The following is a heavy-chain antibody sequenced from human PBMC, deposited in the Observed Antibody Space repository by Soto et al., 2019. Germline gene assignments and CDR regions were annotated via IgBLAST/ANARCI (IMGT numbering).Heavy chain of an antibody. D-gene: IGHD2-15*01. CDR3: ARDLEYCSGGSCQLDAFDI. CDR1: GFTFSSYG. J-gene: IGHJ3*02. Sequence: GSLRLSFAASGFTFSSYGMHWVRQAPGKGLEWVAVIWYDGSNKYYADSVKGRFTISRDNSKNTLYLQMNSLRAEDTAVYYCARDLEYCSGGSCQLDAFDIWGQGTMVTVSS. V-gene: IGHV3-33*01. CDR2: IWYDGSNK.